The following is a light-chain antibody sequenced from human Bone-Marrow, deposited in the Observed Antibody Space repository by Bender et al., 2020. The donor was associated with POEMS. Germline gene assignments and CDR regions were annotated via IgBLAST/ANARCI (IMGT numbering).Light chain of an antibody. CDR1: SGDFGASKY. Sequence: QSALTQPASVSGSPGQSITISCTGTSGDFGASKYVSWYQHHPGKAPKLLIYEVTKRPSGIPDRFSGSKSGNTASLTISGLQAEDEADYYCAVWDDSLNGWVFGGGTKLTVL. J-gene: IGLJ3*02. CDR2: EVT. CDR3: AVWDDSLNGWV. V-gene: IGLV2-14*01.